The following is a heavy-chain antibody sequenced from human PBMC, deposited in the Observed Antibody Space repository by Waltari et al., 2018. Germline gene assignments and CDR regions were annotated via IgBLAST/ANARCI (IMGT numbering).Heavy chain of an antibody. CDR3: ARHSIRLRWSVPDDFDI. CDR1: GGSFSGYY. J-gene: IGHJ3*02. D-gene: IGHD4-17*01. CDR2: INHSGST. Sequence: QVQLQQWGAGLLKPSETLSLTCAVYGGSFSGYYWSWIRQPPGKGLEWIGEINHSGSTNYNPSLKSRVTISVDTSKNQFSLKLSSVTAADTAVYYCARHSIRLRWSVPDDFDIWGQGTMVTVSS. V-gene: IGHV4-34*01.